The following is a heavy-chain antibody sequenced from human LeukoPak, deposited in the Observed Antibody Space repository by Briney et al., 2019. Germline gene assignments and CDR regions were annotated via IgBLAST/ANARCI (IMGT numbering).Heavy chain of an antibody. CDR2: VRDSGEA. V-gene: IGHV3-66*03. Sequence: GGSLRLSCAASGFTFSLSWIHWVRQAPGKGLEWVGLVRDSGEAFYADFARGRFAISRDESENTLYLQMNSLRVEDTAVYFCARDRAANQDWVEFDPWGQGTPVIVSS. J-gene: IGHJ5*02. CDR3: ARDRAANQDWVEFDP. D-gene: IGHD3/OR15-3a*01. CDR1: GFTFSLSW.